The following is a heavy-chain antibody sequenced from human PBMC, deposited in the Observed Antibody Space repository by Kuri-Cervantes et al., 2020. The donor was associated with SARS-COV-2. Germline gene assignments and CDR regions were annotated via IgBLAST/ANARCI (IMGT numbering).Heavy chain of an antibody. CDR2: IIPIFGTA. CDR3: ARDRLGVYDFWSLWFDP. CDR1: GGTFSSYA. J-gene: IGHJ5*02. V-gene: IGHV1-69*05. Sequence: SVKVSCKASGGTFSSYAMSWVRQAPGQGLEWMGGIIPIFGTANYAQKFQGRVTITTDESTSTAYMELSSLRSEDTAVYYCARDRLGVYDFWSLWFDPWGQGTLVPSPQ. D-gene: IGHD3-3*01.